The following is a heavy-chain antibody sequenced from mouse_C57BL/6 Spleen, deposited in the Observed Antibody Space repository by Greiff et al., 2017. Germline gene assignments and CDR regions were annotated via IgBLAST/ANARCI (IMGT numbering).Heavy chain of an antibody. D-gene: IGHD1-1*01. CDR1: GYTFTDYY. CDR3: ARSVVEDY. V-gene: IGHV1-26*01. CDR2: INPNNGGT. J-gene: IGHJ2*01. Sequence: VQLTQSGPELVKPGASVKISCKASGYTFTDYYMNWVKQSPGKSLEWIGDINPNNGGTSYNQKLKGKATLTEDKSSSTAYMELRSLTSEDSAVYYCARSVVEDYWGQGTTLTVSS.